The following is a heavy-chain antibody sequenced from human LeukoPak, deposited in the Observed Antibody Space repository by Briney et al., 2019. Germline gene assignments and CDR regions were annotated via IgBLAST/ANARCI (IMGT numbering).Heavy chain of an antibody. V-gene: IGHV1-3*01. CDR1: GYTFSSYA. CDR2: INAGNGDT. Sequence: GASVKVSCKGSGYTFSSYAMHWVRQAPGQRLEWMGWINAGNGDTKYSQKFQGRVTITRDTSATTAYMELSSLRSEDTAVYYCARAPYSGSYYYYYFDYWGQGSLVTVSS. J-gene: IGHJ4*02. D-gene: IGHD1-26*01. CDR3: ARAPYSGSYYYYYFDY.